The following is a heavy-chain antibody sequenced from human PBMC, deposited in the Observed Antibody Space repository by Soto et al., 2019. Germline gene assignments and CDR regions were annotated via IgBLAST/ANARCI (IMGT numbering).Heavy chain of an antibody. CDR3: AREEYYYDSSGYYQNWFDP. D-gene: IGHD3-22*01. Sequence: VASVKVSCKASGYTFTSYGISWVRQAPGQGLEWMGWISAYNGNTNYAQKLQGRVTMTTDTSTSTAYMELRSLRSDDTAVYYCAREEYYYDSSGYYQNWFDPWGQGTLVTVSS. V-gene: IGHV1-18*04. J-gene: IGHJ5*02. CDR2: ISAYNGNT. CDR1: GYTFTSYG.